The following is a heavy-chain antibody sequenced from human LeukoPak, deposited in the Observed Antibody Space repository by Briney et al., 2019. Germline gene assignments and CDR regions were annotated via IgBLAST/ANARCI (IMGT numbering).Heavy chain of an antibody. CDR3: AKDSTMVFFFYYMDV. D-gene: IGHD3-10*01. CDR2: ISSSGSTI. J-gene: IGHJ6*03. CDR1: GFTFSSYS. V-gene: IGHV3-48*04. Sequence: GGSLRLSCAASGFTFSSYSMNWVRQAPGKGLEWVSYISSSGSTIYYADSVKGRFTISRDNAKNSLYLQMNSLRAEDTAVYYCAKDSTMVFFFYYMDVWGKGTTVTVSS.